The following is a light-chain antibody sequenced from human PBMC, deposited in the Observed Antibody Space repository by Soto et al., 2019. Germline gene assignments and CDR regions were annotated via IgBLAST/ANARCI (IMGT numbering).Light chain of an antibody. V-gene: IGKV1-39*01. Sequence: DIQLTQSPSSLSASVGDRVTITCRAGQTISDYLNWYQQKPGTAPKLLIYAISNLQGGVPSRFSGSGSGTDFTLTISSLQPEDFATYYCQQSYNTPITFGQGTRLEIK. CDR2: AIS. CDR3: QQSYNTPIT. J-gene: IGKJ5*01. CDR1: QTISDY.